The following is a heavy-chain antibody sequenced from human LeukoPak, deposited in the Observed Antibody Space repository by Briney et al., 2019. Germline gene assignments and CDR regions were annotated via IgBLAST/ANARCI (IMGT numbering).Heavy chain of an antibody. CDR3: ARFALSSSLDY. V-gene: IGHV5-51*01. J-gene: IGHJ4*02. Sequence: GESLKISCKVSGYRLTNNWIGWVRQVPGKGLEWMGIIYPGYSDTRYSPSIQGQVTFSVDTSTSTVYLQWSSLKASDTAIYYCARFALSSSLDYWGQGTLVTVSP. CDR1: GYRLTNNW. CDR2: IYPGYSDT. D-gene: IGHD6-13*01.